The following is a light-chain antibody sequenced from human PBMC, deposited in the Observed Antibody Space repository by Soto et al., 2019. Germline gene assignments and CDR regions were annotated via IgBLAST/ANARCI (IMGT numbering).Light chain of an antibody. Sequence: QSALTQPASVSGSPGQSVTISCTGTSSDFGSYKFVSWYQHHPGTVPKVIIYETSKRPSGVSDRFSGSKSGNTASLTISGLQADDDGHYYCVSYISSGGALLFGGGTKLTVL. V-gene: IGLV2-23*01. J-gene: IGLJ2*01. CDR2: ETS. CDR3: VSYISSGGALL. CDR1: SSDFGSYKF.